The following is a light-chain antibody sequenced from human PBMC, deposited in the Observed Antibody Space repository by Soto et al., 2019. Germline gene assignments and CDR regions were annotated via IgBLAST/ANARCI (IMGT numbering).Light chain of an antibody. V-gene: IGKV3D-15*01. CDR3: QQYSSWSPIT. J-gene: IGKJ5*01. CDR1: QSVSSN. Sequence: EIVLTQSPGTLSLSPGERATLSCRASQSVSSNLAWYQQKPGQPPRLFIYGASSRATGIPDRFSGSGSGTDFTLTISSLQSEDFAVYYCQQYSSWSPITFGQGTRLEIK. CDR2: GAS.